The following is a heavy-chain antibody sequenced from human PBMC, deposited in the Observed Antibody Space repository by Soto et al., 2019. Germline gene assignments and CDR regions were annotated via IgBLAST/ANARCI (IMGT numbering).Heavy chain of an antibody. D-gene: IGHD3-10*01. J-gene: IGHJ5*01. CDR1: GGSISSYY. V-gene: IGHV4-59*08. Sequence: PSETLSLTCTVSGGSISSYYWSWIRQPPGKGLEWIGYIYYSGSTNYNPSLKSRVTISVDTSKNQFSLKLSSVTAADTAVYYCARSAILWFGELLCNWFDPRGQRTLVTVSS. CDR2: IYYSGST. CDR3: ARSAILWFGELLCNWFDP.